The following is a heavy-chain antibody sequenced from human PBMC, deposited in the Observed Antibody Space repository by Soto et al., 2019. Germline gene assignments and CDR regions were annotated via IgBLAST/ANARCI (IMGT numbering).Heavy chain of an antibody. CDR2: IKQDGSQK. J-gene: IGHJ4*02. CDR1: GFTFNNYW. CDR3: VRIGYSSSCFDY. V-gene: IGHV3-7*01. Sequence: EVQLVESGGGLVQPGGSLRLSCAASGFTFNNYWMSWVRQAPGKGLEWVANIKQDGSQKYYVASVKGRFTISRDNAKNSLYLQMNSLRAEDTAVYYCVRIGYSSSCFDYWGQGTLVTVSS. D-gene: IGHD6-6*01.